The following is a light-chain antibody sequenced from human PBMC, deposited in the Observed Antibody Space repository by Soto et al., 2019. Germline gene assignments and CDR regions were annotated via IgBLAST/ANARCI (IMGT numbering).Light chain of an antibody. V-gene: IGLV2-14*01. CDR2: NVS. CDR1: RSDVGGHNS. CDR3: TSYTSSSTYV. Sequence: QSVLTQPASVSGSPGQSITISCTGTRSDVGGHNSVSWYQQHPGKAPKLMIYNVSNRPSGASNRFSGSKSGNTASLTISGLLAEDEADYYCTSYTSSSTYVFGAGTKVTVL. J-gene: IGLJ1*01.